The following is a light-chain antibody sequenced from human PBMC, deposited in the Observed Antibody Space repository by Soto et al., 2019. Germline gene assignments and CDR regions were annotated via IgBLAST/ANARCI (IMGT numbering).Light chain of an antibody. V-gene: IGKV1-39*01. J-gene: IGKJ2*02. CDR2: TTS. CDR1: QTIGDA. CDR3: QQCYNIPCT. Sequence: DIPMTQSPSSLSASVGDTVTITCRASQTIGDALNWYQQKPGRAPTLLIFTTSTLHSGVPSRFSGSGFGTEFTLTINNLQPEDFATYHFQQCYNIPCTFGQGTKLEI.